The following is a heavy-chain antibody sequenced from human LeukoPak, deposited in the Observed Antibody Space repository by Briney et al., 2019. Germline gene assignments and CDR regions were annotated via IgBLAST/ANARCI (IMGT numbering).Heavy chain of an antibody. V-gene: IGHV4-34*01. CDR1: GGSFSGYY. CDR3: ARHGVPYYYGSGSLFRINWFDP. J-gene: IGHJ5*02. D-gene: IGHD3-10*01. Sequence: PSETLSLTCAVYGGSFSGYYWSWIRQPPGKGLEWIGEINHSGSTNYNPSLKSRVTISVDTSKNQFSLKLSSVTAADTAVYYCARHGVPYYYGSGSLFRINWFDPWGQGTLDTVSS. CDR2: INHSGST.